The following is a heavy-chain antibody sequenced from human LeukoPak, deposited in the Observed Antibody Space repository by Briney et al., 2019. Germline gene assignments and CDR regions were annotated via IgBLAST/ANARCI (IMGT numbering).Heavy chain of an antibody. CDR1: GYTFTGYY. CDR2: INPNSGGT. V-gene: IGHV1-2*06. Sequence: GASVKVSRKASGYTFTGYYMHWVRQAPGQGLEWMGRINPNSGGTNYAQKFQGRVTMTRDTSISTAYMELSRLGSDDTAVYYCARDFMVRGVTEVDNYWGQGTLVTVSS. D-gene: IGHD3-10*01. CDR3: ARDFMVRGVTEVDNY. J-gene: IGHJ4*02.